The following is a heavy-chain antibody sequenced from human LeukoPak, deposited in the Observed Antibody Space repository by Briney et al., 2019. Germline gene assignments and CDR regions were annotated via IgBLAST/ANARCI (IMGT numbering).Heavy chain of an antibody. J-gene: IGHJ3*02. D-gene: IGHD6-13*01. Sequence: PSETLSLTCAVYGGSFSGYYWSWIRQPPGEGLEWIGEINHSGSTNYNPSLKSRVTISVDTSKNQFSLKLSSVTAADTAVYYCARVGAGGRSRRDAFDIWGQGTMVTVSS. CDR2: INHSGST. CDR3: ARVGAGGRSRRDAFDI. V-gene: IGHV4-34*01. CDR1: GGSFSGYY.